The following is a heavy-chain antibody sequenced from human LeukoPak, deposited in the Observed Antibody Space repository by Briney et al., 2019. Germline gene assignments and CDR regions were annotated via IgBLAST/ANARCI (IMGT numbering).Heavy chain of an antibody. D-gene: IGHD1-26*01. V-gene: IGHV1-18*01. Sequence: ASVKVSCKASGYTFTSYDISWVRQAPGQGLEWMGWISAYNGNTNYAQKLQGRVTMTTDTSTSTAYMELRSLRSDDTAVYYCAKTGGSYYYYYYGMDVWGQGTTVTVSS. CDR3: AKTGGSYYYYYYGMDV. CDR2: ISAYNGNT. CDR1: GYTFTSYD. J-gene: IGHJ6*02.